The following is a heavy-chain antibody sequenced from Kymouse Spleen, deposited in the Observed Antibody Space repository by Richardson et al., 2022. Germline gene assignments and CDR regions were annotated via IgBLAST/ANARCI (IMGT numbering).Heavy chain of an antibody. J-gene: IGHJ4*02. V-gene: IGHV4-34*01. CDR3: ARGSIAARLYYFDY. Sequence: QVQLQQWGAGLLKPSETLSLTCAVYGGSFSGYYWSWIRQPPGKGLEWIGEINHSGSTNYNPSLKSRVTISVDTSKNQFSLKLSSVTAADTAVYYCARGSIAARLYYFDYWGQGTLVTVSS. D-gene: IGHD6-6*01. CDR1: GGSFSGYY. CDR2: INHSGST.